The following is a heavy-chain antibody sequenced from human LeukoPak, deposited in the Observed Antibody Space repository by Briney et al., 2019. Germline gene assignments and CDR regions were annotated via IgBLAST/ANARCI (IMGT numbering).Heavy chain of an antibody. J-gene: IGHJ4*02. CDR3: ARFGYGVRYFDY. D-gene: IGHD3-10*01. Sequence: PSETLSLTCTVSGGSITYYYWSWIRQAPGKGLEWIGYIYYSGNTNYNPSLKSRVTISVDTSESQFSLKLSSITAADTAVYYCARFGYGVRYFDYWRQGTLVTVSS. V-gene: IGHV4-59*08. CDR2: IYYSGNT. CDR1: GGSITYYY.